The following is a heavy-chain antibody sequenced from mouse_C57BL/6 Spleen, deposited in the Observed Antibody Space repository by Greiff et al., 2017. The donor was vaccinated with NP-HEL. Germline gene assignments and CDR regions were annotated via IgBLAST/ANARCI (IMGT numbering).Heavy chain of an antibody. J-gene: IGHJ2*01. CDR3: ARWGLGPDYCDY. CDR1: GYTFTSYW. D-gene: IGHD4-1*01. Sequence: VQLQQPGAELVRPGSSVKLSCKASGYTFTSYWMHWVKQRPIQGLEWIGNIDPSDSETHYNQKFKDKATLTVDKSSSTAYMQLSSLTSEDSAVYYCARWGLGPDYCDYWGQGTTLTVSS. V-gene: IGHV1-52*01. CDR2: IDPSDSET.